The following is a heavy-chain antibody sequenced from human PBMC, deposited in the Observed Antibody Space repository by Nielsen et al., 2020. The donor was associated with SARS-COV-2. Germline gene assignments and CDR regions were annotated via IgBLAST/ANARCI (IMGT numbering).Heavy chain of an antibody. V-gene: IGHV3-9*01. J-gene: IGHJ3*02. Sequence: WIRQPPGKGLEWVSGISWNSGSIGYADSVKGRFTISRDNAKNSLYLQMNSLRAEDTALYYCAKGMPDYYDSSGYYYPAFDIWGQGTMVTVSS. CDR3: AKGMPDYYDSSGYYYPAFDI. CDR2: ISWNSGSI. D-gene: IGHD3-22*01.